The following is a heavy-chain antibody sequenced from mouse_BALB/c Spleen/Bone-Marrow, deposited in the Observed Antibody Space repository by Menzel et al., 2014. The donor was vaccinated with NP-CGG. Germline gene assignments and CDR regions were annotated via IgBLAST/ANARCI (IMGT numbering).Heavy chain of an antibody. V-gene: IGHV14-3*02. CDR1: GFNIIDTY. CDR2: IDPANGNT. J-gene: IGHJ3*01. CDR3: AMYYYGSSLFAY. Sequence: VQLKESGAELVKPGASVKLSCTASGFNIIDTYMHWVKQRPEQGLEWIGRIDPANGNTKYDPKFQGKATITADTSSNTAYLQLSSLTSEDTAVYYCAMYYYGSSLFAYWGQGTLVTVSA. D-gene: IGHD1-1*01.